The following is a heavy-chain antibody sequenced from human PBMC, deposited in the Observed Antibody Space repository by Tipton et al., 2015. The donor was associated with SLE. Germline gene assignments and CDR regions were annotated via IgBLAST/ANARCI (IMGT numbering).Heavy chain of an antibody. J-gene: IGHJ6*03. CDR2: VNPNSGNT. D-gene: IGHD1-7*01. V-gene: IGHV1-8*03. Sequence: QLVQSGAEVKKPGASVKVSCKASGYTFTNYDINWVRQATGQGLEWMGWVNPNSGNTGYPQKFQGRVTITRNTSISTAYMELSSLRSEDTAVYYCARGVSRYNWNYADYYYYMDVWGKGTTVTVSS. CDR3: ARGVSRYNWNYADYYYYMDV. CDR1: GYTFTNYD.